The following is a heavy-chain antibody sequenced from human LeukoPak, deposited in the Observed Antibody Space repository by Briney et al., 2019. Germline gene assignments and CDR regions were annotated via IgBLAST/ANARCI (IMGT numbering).Heavy chain of an antibody. V-gene: IGHV4-39*01. CDR1: GGSISNSDYY. Sequence: PSETLSLTCTVSGGSISNSDYYWDWIRQPPGKGLEWIGSINYRGSTYYNPSLESRVTISVDTSKNQFSLKMSSVTAADTAVYYCAKTRGRGLVDPGTSGYINYWGQGTLVSVSS. CDR3: AKTRGRGLVDPGTSGYINY. D-gene: IGHD3-22*01. J-gene: IGHJ4*02. CDR2: INYRGST.